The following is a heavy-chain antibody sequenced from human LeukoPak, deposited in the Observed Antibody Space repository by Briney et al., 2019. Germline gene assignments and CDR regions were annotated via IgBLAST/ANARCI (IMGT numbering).Heavy chain of an antibody. V-gene: IGHV1-18*01. D-gene: IGHD6-13*01. J-gene: IGHJ4*02. CDR1: GYTFTIYG. CDR3: ARDALSSSWYHQIDY. CDR2: ISAYNGNT. Sequence: GASVKVSFKASGYTFTIYGISWVRQAPGQGREWMGWISAYNGNTNYAQKLQGRVTMTTDTSTSTAYMELRSLRSDDTAVYYCARDALSSSWYHQIDYRGQGTLVTVSS.